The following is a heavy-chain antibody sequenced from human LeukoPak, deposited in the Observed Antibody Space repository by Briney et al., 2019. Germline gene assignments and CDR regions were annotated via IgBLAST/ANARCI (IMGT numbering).Heavy chain of an antibody. V-gene: IGHV4-34*01. CDR1: GGSFSGYY. Sequence: SETLSLTCAVYGGSFSGYYWSWIRQPPGKGLEWIGEINHSGSTNYNPSLKSRVTISVDTSKNQFSLKLSFVTAADTAVYYCARGVQNDYGDYYVYFDYWGQGTLVTVSS. CDR2: INHSGST. J-gene: IGHJ4*02. D-gene: IGHD4-17*01. CDR3: ARGVQNDYGDYYVYFDY.